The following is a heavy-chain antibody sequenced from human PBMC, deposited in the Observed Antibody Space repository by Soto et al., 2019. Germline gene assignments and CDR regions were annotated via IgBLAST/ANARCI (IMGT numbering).Heavy chain of an antibody. CDR2: ISFGGTDK. D-gene: IGHD6-19*01. CDR1: GFTFKTYG. V-gene: IGHV3-30*03. Sequence: QVQLVESGGGVVQPGRSLRLSCAASGFTFKTYGMHWVRQAPGKGLEWVAVISFGGTDKYYADSVKGRFSISRDNSKSTLYLQMNNLTADDTAVDYCAREQWLRDGYFYAMDVWGQGTTVTVSS. CDR3: AREQWLRDGYFYAMDV. J-gene: IGHJ6*02.